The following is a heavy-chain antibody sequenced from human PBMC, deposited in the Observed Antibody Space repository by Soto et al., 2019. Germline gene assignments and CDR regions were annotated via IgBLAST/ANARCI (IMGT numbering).Heavy chain of an antibody. CDR1: GFTFSSYA. V-gene: IGHV3-64D*06. J-gene: IGHJ5*02. CDR2: ISSNGGST. D-gene: IGHD2-21*02. CDR3: VKGAVVVTAIHWDWFDP. Sequence: PGGSLRLSCSASGFTFSSYAMHWVRQAPGKGLEYVSAISSNGGSTYYADSVKGRFTISRDNSKNTLYLQMSSLRAEDTAVYYCVKGAVVVTAIHWDWFDPWGQGTLVTVSS.